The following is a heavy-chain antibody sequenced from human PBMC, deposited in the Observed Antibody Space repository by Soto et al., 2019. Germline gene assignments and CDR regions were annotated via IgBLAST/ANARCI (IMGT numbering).Heavy chain of an antibody. V-gene: IGHV4-34*01. CDR1: GGAFNGYY. J-gene: IGHJ4*02. D-gene: IGHD3-10*01. CDR3: ARAGAALVRGSIGGFDY. Sequence: QVHLQQWGAGLLKPSETLSLTCAVNGGAFNGYYWTWIRQSPGKGLQWIGEINHSGTVDYNPSLKSRVTFSIDTDKKQFSLPLTSVTAADTAVYYFARAGAALVRGSIGGFDYWGKGTLVTVS. CDR2: INHSGTV.